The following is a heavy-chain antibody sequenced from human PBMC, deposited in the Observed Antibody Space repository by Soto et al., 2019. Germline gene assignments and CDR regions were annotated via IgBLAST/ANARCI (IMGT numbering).Heavy chain of an antibody. V-gene: IGHV1-69*06. J-gene: IGHJ6*02. CDR1: GGTFSSYA. Sequence: SSVQVSCTASGGTFSSYAISWVRQAPGQGLEWMGGIIPIFGTANYAQKFQGRVTITADTSIGTAYMELRGLTSDDTAEYYCAKGGAIVAARTRLFLYNSMQVWCQGTTVTVFS. CDR3: AKGGAIVAARTRLFLYNSMQV. CDR2: IIPIFGTA. D-gene: IGHD1-26*01.